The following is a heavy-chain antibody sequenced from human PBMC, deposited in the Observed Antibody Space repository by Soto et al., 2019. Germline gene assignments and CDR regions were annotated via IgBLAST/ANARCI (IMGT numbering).Heavy chain of an antibody. CDR1: GFTVSSNY. D-gene: IGHD6-6*01. Sequence: HPGGSLRLSCAASGFTVSSNYMSWVRQAPGKGLEWVSVIYSGGSTYYADSVKGRFTISRDNSKNTLYLQMNSLRAEDTAVYYCAKKEYSTLYYYYMDVWGKGTTVTVSS. CDR3: AKKEYSTLYYYYMDV. CDR2: IYSGGST. V-gene: IGHV3-66*01. J-gene: IGHJ6*03.